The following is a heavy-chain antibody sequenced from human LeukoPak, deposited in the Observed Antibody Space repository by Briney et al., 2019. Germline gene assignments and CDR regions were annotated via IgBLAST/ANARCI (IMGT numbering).Heavy chain of an antibody. J-gene: IGHJ6*03. CDR1: GGSFSGYY. CDR2: INHSGST. V-gene: IGHV4-34*01. CDR3: ARLRRGGYYYYYYIDV. Sequence: SETLSLTCAVYGGSFSGYYWSWIRQPPGKGLEWIGEINHSGSTNYNPSLKSRVTISVDTSKNQFSLKLSSVTAADTAVYYCARLRRGGYYYYYYIDVWGKGTTVTISS.